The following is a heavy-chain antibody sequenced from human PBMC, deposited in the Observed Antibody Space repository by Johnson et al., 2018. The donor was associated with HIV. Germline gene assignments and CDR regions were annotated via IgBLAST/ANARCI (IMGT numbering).Heavy chain of an antibody. D-gene: IGHD6-6*01. CDR3: AKVYSSSVPAPGI. CDR1: GFTFSSYG. V-gene: IGHV3-30*18. CDR2: ISYDGSNK. Sequence: QVQLVESGGGVVQPGRSLRLSCAASGFTFSSYGMHWVRQAPGKGLEWVAVISYDGSNKYYADSVKGRFTISRDNSKNTLYLQMNSLRAEDTAVYYCAKVYSSSVPAPGIWGQGTMVTVSS. J-gene: IGHJ3*02.